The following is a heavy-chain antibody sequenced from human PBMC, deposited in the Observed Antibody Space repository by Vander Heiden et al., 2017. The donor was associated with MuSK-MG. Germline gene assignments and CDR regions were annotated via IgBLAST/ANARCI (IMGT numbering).Heavy chain of an antibody. Sequence: EVNLVESGGGLVQPGGSLRLSCAASGFTFSSYYMHRVRQAPGAGLVWVSRINSDGSDTRYADSVKGRFTISRDNAKNTLYLQMNSLRAEDTAVYYCARLAVGATPDYWGQGTLVTVAS. CDR2: INSDGSDT. J-gene: IGHJ4*02. V-gene: IGHV3-74*01. CDR1: GFTFSSYY. D-gene: IGHD2-15*01. CDR3: ARLAVGATPDY.